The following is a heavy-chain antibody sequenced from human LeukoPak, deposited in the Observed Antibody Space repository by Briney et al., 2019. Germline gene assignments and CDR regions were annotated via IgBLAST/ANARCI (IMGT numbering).Heavy chain of an antibody. Sequence: PSETLSLTCAVYGAPFSGYWWYWIRQPPGKGLEWIGEINHSRITNYNPSLKSRVSISVGTSKNQFSLKLSSVTAADTAVYYCVTTSGHWGQGTLVTVSS. CDR3: VTTSGH. V-gene: IGHV4-34*01. CDR2: INHSRIT. J-gene: IGHJ4*02. CDR1: GAPFSGYW.